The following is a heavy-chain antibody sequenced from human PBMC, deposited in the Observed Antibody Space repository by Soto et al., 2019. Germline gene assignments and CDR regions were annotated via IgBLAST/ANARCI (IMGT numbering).Heavy chain of an antibody. V-gene: IGHV4-59*08. D-gene: IGHD3-10*01. J-gene: IGHJ5*02. CDR2: IYYSGST. Sequence: SETLSLTCTVSGGSISSYYWSWIRQPPGKGLEWIGYIYYSGSTNYNPSLKSRVTISVDTSKNQFSLKLSSVTAADTAVYYCARHFGSGSYWFDPWAQGTLVTVSS. CDR1: GGSISSYY. CDR3: ARHFGSGSYWFDP.